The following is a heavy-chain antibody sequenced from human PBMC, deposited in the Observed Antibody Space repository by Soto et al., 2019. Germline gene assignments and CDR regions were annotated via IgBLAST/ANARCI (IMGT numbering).Heavy chain of an antibody. J-gene: IGHJ6*02. D-gene: IGHD6-13*01. CDR2: IVVGSGTT. Sequence: KVSCKASGFTFTNSAVQWVRQARGQRLEWMGWIVVGSGTTQYAQKFQERVTITRDMSTSTAYMDLSSLRSEDTAVYYCAATLIAAVGTGHYYGMDVWGQGTTVTVSS. V-gene: IGHV1-58*01. CDR1: GFTFTNSA. CDR3: AATLIAAVGTGHYYGMDV.